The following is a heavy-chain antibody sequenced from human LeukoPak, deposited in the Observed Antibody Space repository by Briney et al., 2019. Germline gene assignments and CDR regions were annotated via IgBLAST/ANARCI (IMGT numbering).Heavy chain of an antibody. V-gene: IGHV1-18*01. D-gene: IGHD4-17*01. J-gene: IGHJ3*02. CDR1: GYTFTSYG. CDR3: ASIIIKTVNDAFDI. Sequence: VASVKVSCKASGYTFTSYGISWVRQAPGQGLEWMGWISAYNGNTNYAQKLQGRVTMTTDTSTSTAYMELRSLRSDDTAVYYCASIIIKTVNDAFDIWGQGTMVTVSS. CDR2: ISAYNGNT.